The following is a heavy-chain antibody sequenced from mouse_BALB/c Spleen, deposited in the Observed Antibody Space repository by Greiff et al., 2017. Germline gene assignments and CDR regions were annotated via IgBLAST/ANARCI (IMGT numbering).Heavy chain of an antibody. J-gene: IGHJ4*01. Sequence: VQLKESGPGLVAPSQSLSITCTVSGFSLTGYGVNWVRQPPGKGLEWLGMIWGDGSTDYNSALKSRLSISKDNSKSQVFLKMNSLQTDDTARYYCARSPGYNAMDYWGQGTSVTVSS. CDR1: GFSLTGYG. V-gene: IGHV2-6-7*01. CDR2: IWGDGST. CDR3: ARSPGYNAMDY.